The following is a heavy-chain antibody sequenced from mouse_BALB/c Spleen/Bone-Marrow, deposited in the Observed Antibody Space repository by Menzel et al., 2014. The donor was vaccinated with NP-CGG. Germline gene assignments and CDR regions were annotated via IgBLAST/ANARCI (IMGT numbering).Heavy chain of an antibody. V-gene: IGHV1-15*01. Sequence: QVQLQQPGAELVRPGASVKLSCKALGYTLTDYEMHWVKQTPVHGLEWIGAIHPGSGGTDHNQKFKGKAKLTADKSSSTAYMELSSLTSEDSAVYYCTREGLRVAGFAYWGQGTLVTVSA. CDR2: IHPGSGGT. CDR1: GYTLTDYE. CDR3: TREGLRVAGFAY. D-gene: IGHD2-4*01. J-gene: IGHJ3*01.